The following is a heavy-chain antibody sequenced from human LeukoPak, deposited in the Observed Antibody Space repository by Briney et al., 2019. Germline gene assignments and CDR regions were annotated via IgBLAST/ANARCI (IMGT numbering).Heavy chain of an antibody. J-gene: IGHJ4*02. V-gene: IGHV3-9*01. Sequence: GGSLRLSCAASGFTFDDYAMHWVRQAPGKGLEWVSGISWNSGSIGYADSVKGRFTISRDNAKNSLYLQMNSLRAEDTAVYYCAKDSSIAAADYYFDYWGQGTLVTVSS. D-gene: IGHD6-13*01. CDR2: ISWNSGSI. CDR1: GFTFDDYA. CDR3: AKDSSIAAADYYFDY.